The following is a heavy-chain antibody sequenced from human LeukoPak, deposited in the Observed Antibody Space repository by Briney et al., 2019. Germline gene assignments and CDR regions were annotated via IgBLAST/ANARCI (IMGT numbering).Heavy chain of an antibody. D-gene: IGHD5-18*01. CDR2: TRNKAISYTT. CDR1: GFTFSDYY. Sequence: GGSLRLSCAASGFTFSDYYMDWVRQAPGKGLEWVGRTRNKAISYTTEYAASVKGRFTISRDHSKNSLYLQMNSLKTEATAIYYCTREREYIYGVPDAFDIWGQGTIVTVSS. V-gene: IGHV3-72*01. J-gene: IGHJ3*02. CDR3: TREREYIYGVPDAFDI.